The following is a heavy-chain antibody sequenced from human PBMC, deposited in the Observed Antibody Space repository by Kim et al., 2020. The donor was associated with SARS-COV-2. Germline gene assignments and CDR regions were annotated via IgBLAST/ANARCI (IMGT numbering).Heavy chain of an antibody. D-gene: IGHD2-15*01. V-gene: IGHV4-31*03. J-gene: IGHJ2*01. CDR3: AREAYCSGGSCYSRYFDL. Sequence: SETLSLTCTVSGGSISSGGYYWSWTRQHPGKGLEWIGYIYYSGSTYYNPSLKSRVTISVDTSKNQFSLKLSSVTAADTAVYYCAREAYCSGGSCYSRYFDLWGRGTLVTVSS. CDR1: GGSISSGGYY. CDR2: IYYSGST.